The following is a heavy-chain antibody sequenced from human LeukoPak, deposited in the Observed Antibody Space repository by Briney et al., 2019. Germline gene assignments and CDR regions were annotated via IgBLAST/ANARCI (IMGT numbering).Heavy chain of an antibody. Sequence: PSQTLSRTCTVSGGSISSGDYYWSWIRQPPGKGLEWIGYIYHSGSTYYNPSLTSRVTISVDTSTNQFSLKLTSVTAADTSMYFCARGRNPYYVWGTYRAYFDYWSQGTLVTVSS. V-gene: IGHV4-30-4*01. J-gene: IGHJ4*02. D-gene: IGHD3-16*02. CDR1: GGSISSGDYY. CDR2: IYHSGST. CDR3: ARGRNPYYVWGTYRAYFDY.